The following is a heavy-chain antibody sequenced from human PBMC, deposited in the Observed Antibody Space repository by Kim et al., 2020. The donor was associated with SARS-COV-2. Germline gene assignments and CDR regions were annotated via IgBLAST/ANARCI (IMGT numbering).Heavy chain of an antibody. V-gene: IGHV3-23*01. CDR2: ISGSGGST. J-gene: IGHJ5*02. CDR3: AKMFNLEWLLSGVDP. D-gene: IGHD3-3*01. CDR1: GFTFSSYA. Sequence: GGSLRLSCAASGFTFSSYAMSWVRQAPGKGLEWVAAISGSGGSTYYADSVTGRFTISRANSKNTLYLQMNSLSADDTAIYYCAKMFNLEWLLSGVDPWGQGTLVTVSS.